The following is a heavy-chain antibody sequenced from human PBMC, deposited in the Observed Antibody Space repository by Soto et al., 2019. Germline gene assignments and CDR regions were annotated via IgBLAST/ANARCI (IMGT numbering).Heavy chain of an antibody. D-gene: IGHD2-21*02. CDR2: VFSNVSA. CDR1: GVSVRSYT. V-gene: IGHV4-4*07. Sequence: SETLSLTCIVSGVSVRSYTWSWVRQPANKGLEWIGRVFSNVSATYNPSLKSRVSISMDTPENRISLKLDSVTAADAGAYFCARDGMTTGDTWGPGTLVTVSS. CDR3: ARDGMTTGDT. J-gene: IGHJ4*02.